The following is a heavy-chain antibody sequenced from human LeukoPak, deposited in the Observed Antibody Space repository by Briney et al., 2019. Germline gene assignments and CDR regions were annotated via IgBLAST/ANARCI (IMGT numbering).Heavy chain of an antibody. CDR3: ARAPDSSGYYHFDY. CDR2: VYYSGST. D-gene: IGHD3-22*01. Sequence: PSETLSLTCTVSGGSISSGDYYWSWISQPPGRGLEWIGYVYYSGSTYYNPSLKSRVTISVDTSKNQFSLTLSSVTAADTAVYYCARAPDSSGYYHFDYWGQGTLVTVSS. CDR1: GGSISSGDYY. V-gene: IGHV4-30-4*01. J-gene: IGHJ4*02.